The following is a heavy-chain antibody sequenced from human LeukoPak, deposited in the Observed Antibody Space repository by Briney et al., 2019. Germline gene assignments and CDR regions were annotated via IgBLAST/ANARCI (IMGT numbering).Heavy chain of an antibody. Sequence: ASVKVSCKASGGTFSSYAISWVRQAPGQGLEWMGGIIPIFGTANYAQKFQGRVTITTDESTSTAYMELSSLRSEDTAVYYCAADPSIAARRFRIHAEYFQHWGQGTLVTVSS. D-gene: IGHD6-6*01. CDR2: IIPIFGTA. CDR3: AADPSIAARRFRIHAEYFQH. J-gene: IGHJ1*01. CDR1: GGTFSSYA. V-gene: IGHV1-69*05.